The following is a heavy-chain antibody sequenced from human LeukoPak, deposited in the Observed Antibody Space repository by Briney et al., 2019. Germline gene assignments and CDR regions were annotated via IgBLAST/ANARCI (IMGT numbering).Heavy chain of an antibody. CDR3: AREGGYCSGGSCYPRFDFDY. CDR2: IYHSGST. Sequence: PSETLSLTCTVSGGSISSDGYYWSWIRQPPGKGLEWIGYIYHSGSTYYNPSLKSRVTISVDRSKNQFSLKLSSVTAADTAVYYCAREGGYCSGGSCYPRFDFDYWGQGTLVTVSS. D-gene: IGHD2-15*01. CDR1: GGSISSDGYY. J-gene: IGHJ4*02. V-gene: IGHV4-30-2*01.